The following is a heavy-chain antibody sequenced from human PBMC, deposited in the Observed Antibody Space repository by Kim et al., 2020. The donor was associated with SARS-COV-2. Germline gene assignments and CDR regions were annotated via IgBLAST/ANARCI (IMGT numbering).Heavy chain of an antibody. J-gene: IGHJ4*02. Sequence: GGSLRLSCVASGFTFSTYSMHWVRQGPGKGLEWVAVTSGDGLTTFYADSVKGRFTLSRDNSKNTLYLQMNSLRRDDTAMYYCAREVGIARFDYWGLGTLV. CDR2: TSGDGLTT. CDR3: AREVGIARFDY. V-gene: IGHV3-30*04. D-gene: IGHD2-21*01. CDR1: GFTFSTYS.